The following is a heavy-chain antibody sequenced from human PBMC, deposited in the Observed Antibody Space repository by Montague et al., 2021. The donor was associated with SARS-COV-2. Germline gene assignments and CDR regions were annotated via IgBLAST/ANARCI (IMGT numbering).Heavy chain of an antibody. V-gene: IGHV4-59*01. CDR2: IYDCGAV. CDR1: GGSITDYY. J-gene: IGHJ3*02. D-gene: IGHD3-16*01. CDR3: VRDHTYGGPRGTYGI. Sequence: SETLSLTCTVSGGSITDYYWSWLRRSPGKGLEWIAYIYDCGAVNYNPSLGSRVTISTDTSKNQLSLKVNSVTAADTAVYYCVRDHTYGGPRGTYGIWGQGRLVTIST.